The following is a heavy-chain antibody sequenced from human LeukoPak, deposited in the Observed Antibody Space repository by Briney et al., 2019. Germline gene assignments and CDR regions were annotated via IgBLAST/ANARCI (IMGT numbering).Heavy chain of an antibody. CDR1: GFTFSSYG. V-gene: IGHV3-33*01. CDR3: ARAEGIAAAGNFDY. J-gene: IGHJ4*02. Sequence: GGPLRLSCAASGFTFSSYGMHWVRQAPGKGLEWVAVIWYDGSNKYYADSVKGRFTISRDNSKNTLYLQMNSLRAEDTAVYYCARAEGIAAAGNFDYWGQGTLVTVSS. CDR2: IWYDGSNK. D-gene: IGHD6-13*01.